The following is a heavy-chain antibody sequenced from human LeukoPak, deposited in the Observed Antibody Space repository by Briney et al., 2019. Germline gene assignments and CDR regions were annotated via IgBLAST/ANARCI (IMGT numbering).Heavy chain of an antibody. J-gene: IGHJ1*01. V-gene: IGHV3-9*01. Sequence: GGSLRLSCAASGFTFDDYAMHWVRQAPGKGLEWVSCISWNSGSIGYADSVKGRFTISRDNAKNSLYLQMNSLRAEDTALYYCAKDSGTAAGMAWDSQHWGQGTLVTVSS. D-gene: IGHD6-13*01. CDR1: GFTFDDYA. CDR2: ISWNSGSI. CDR3: AKDSGTAAGMAWDSQH.